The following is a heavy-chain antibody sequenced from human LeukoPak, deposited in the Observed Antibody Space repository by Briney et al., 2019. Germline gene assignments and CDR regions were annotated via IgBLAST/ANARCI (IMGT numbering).Heavy chain of an antibody. CDR3: VRGSTLRHYQY. D-gene: IGHD3-16*01. Sequence: SETLSLTCTVSGGPISSSTYYWGWIRRPPGKGLEWIGSIYDSGSTYYNPSLKSRVTVSVDTSKNQFSLKLSSVTAADTAVYYCVRGSTLRHYQYWGQGTLATVSS. CDR2: IYDSGST. V-gene: IGHV4-39*01. CDR1: GGPISSSTYY. J-gene: IGHJ4*02.